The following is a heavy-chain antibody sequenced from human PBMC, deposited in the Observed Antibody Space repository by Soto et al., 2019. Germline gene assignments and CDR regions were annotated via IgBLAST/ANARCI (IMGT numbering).Heavy chain of an antibody. J-gene: IGHJ6*02. CDR1: GFTFSSYG. Sequence: HPGGSLRLSCAASGFTFSSYGMSWVRQAPGKGLEWVSAISGSGGSTYYADSVKGRFTFSRDNSKNTLYLQMNSLRAEDTAVYYCARDRRPTDGMAVWGQGTTVTVSS. CDR3: ARDRRPTDGMAV. V-gene: IGHV3-23*01. CDR2: ISGSGGST. D-gene: IGHD4-17*01.